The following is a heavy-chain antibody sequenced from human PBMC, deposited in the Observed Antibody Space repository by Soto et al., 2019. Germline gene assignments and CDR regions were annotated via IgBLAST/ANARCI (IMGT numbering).Heavy chain of an antibody. D-gene: IGHD2-15*01. J-gene: IGHJ4*02. Sequence: QVQLQESGPGLVKPSETLSLTCTVSGGSISSYYWSWIRQPPGKGLEWIGYIYYSGSTNYNPSLKIRVTISVDTSKNQFSLELSSVTAADTAVYYCARMGYCSGGSCLYLDYWGQGTLVTVSS. CDR2: IYYSGST. CDR3: ARMGYCSGGSCLYLDY. CDR1: GGSISSYY. V-gene: IGHV4-59*01.